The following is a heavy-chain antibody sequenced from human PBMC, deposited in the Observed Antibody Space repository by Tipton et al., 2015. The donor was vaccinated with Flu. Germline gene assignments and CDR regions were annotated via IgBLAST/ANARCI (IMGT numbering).Heavy chain of an antibody. V-gene: IGHV5-51*01. CDR1: GYSFTSYW. D-gene: IGHD6-6*01. J-gene: IGHJ2*01. CDR3: ARRPTLIAARPGWFFDL. CDR2: IYPGDSDT. Sequence: QLVQSGAEVKKPGESLKISCKGSGYSFTSYWIGWVRQMPGKGLEWMGIIYPGDSDTRYSPSFQGQVTISADKSISTAYLQWSSLKASAPAMYYCARRPTLIAARPGWFFDLWGRGPLVTVSS.